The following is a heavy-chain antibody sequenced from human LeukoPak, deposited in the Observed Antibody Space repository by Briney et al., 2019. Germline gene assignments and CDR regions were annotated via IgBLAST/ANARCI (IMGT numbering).Heavy chain of an antibody. CDR2: ISDDGKYI. Sequence: GGSLRLSCAASGFTFGRYSMNWVRQAPGKGLEWVSSISDDGKYIYYADSVKGRFTISRDNAKNSLYLQMNSLRAEDTAVYYCASEIVVADAFDIWGQGTMVTVSS. D-gene: IGHD2-21*01. V-gene: IGHV3-21*01. CDR1: GFTFGRYS. J-gene: IGHJ3*02. CDR3: ASEIVVADAFDI.